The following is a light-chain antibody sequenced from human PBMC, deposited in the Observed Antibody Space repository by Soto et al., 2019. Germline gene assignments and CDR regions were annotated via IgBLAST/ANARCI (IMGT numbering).Light chain of an antibody. CDR3: QSYDKSLSGFHG. CDR2: GNS. CDR1: SSNIGAGYD. J-gene: IGLJ1*01. Sequence: QSVLTQPPSLSGAPGQRVTISCTGSSSNIGAGYDVHWYQQLPGTAPKLLIYGNSKRPSGVPDRFSGSKSGTSASLAITGLQAEDEADYYCQSYDKSLSGFHGFGTGTKLTVL. V-gene: IGLV1-40*01.